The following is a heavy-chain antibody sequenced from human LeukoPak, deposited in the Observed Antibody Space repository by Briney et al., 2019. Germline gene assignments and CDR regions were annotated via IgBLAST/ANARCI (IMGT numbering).Heavy chain of an antibody. CDR2: IYHSGRT. J-gene: IGHJ5*02. Sequence: SETLSLTCTVSGYSISSGYYWGCIRQPPGKGLEWIGSIYHSGRTYYNPSIKSRVTISLDTSKKQFSLKLSSVTAADTAVNYCARDTRLILLGAADTAEDNWFDPWGQGTLVTVSS. V-gene: IGHV4-38-2*02. CDR3: ARDTRLILLGAADTAEDNWFDP. D-gene: IGHD6-13*01. CDR1: GYSISSGYY.